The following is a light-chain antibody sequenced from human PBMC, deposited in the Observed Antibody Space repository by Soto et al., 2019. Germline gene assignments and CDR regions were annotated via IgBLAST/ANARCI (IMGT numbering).Light chain of an antibody. J-gene: IGKJ5*01. V-gene: IGKV2-28*01. CDR1: QSLLYNNTYNY. CDR3: MQALQSLT. Sequence: EIVMTQSPLTLPVTPGEPASISCRSSQSLLYNNTYNYLDWYVQKPGQSPQLLIYFGSIRGPGVPGRFSGSGSGTDFTLKINRVEAEDVGSYYCMQALQSLTFGQGARLEIK. CDR2: FGS.